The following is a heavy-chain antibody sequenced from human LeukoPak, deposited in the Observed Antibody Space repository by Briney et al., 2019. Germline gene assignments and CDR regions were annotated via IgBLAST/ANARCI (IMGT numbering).Heavy chain of an antibody. CDR3: ARVRTSPQYYYYGMDV. CDR2: ISSSSSYI. CDR1: GFTFSSYS. Sequence: TVGSLRLSCAASGFTFSSYSMNWVRQAPGKGLEWVSSISSSSSYIYYADSVKGRFTISRDNAKNSLYLQMNSLRAEDTAVYYCARVRTSPQYYYYGMDVWGQGTTVTVSS. V-gene: IGHV3-21*01. J-gene: IGHJ6*02.